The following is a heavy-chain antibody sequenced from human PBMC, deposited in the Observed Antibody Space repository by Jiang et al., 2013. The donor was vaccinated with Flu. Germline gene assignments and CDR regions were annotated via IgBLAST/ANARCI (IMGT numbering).Heavy chain of an antibody. V-gene: IGHV4-39*07. Sequence: GPGLVKPSETLSLTCTVSGGSISSNSDYWAWIRQPPGKGLEWIGSISYTGSTYYNPSLKSRVTISVDTSKNQFSLNPRSVTAADTAVYYCARRGYTFGLYYFDDWGQGARVTVSS. J-gene: IGHJ4*02. CDR2: ISYTGST. D-gene: IGHD5-18*01. CDR3: ARRGYTFGLYYFDD. CDR1: GGSISSNSDY.